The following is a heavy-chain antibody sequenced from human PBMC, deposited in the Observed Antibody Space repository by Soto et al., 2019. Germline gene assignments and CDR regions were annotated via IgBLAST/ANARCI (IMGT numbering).Heavy chain of an antibody. D-gene: IGHD3-16*01. CDR3: TTGALGT. CDR2: IKSRPDGGTT. CDR1: GFTFSKAW. J-gene: IGHJ5*02. V-gene: IGHV3-15*01. Sequence: EVQLVESGGGLVKPGGSLRLSCAASGFTFSKAWMNWVRQPPGKGLEWVGLIKSRPDGGTTDYAAPLKGRFTISRDDSKNSLYLQMNSPETEDTAVYYCTTGALGTWGQGTLVTVSS.